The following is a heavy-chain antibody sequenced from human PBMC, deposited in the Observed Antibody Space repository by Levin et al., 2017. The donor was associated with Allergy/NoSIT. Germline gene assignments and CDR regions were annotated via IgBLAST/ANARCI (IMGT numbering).Heavy chain of an antibody. V-gene: IGHV3-72*01. J-gene: IGHJ5*01. CDR1: GFIFSDHY. CDR3: ARVYSSNFGRDWLDS. CDR2: TRRRLDSNPT. D-gene: IGHD6-13*01. Sequence: PGGSLRLSCAVAGFIFSDHYMDWVRQAPGKGLEWVGRTRRRLDSNPTEYDPSVKGRFTISRDDSQNSLYLHMNSLKPEDTAVYYCARVYSSNFGRDWLDSWGQGTLVTVSS.